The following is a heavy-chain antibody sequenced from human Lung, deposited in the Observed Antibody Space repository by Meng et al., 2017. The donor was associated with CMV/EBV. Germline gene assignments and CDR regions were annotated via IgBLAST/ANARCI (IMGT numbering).Heavy chain of an antibody. V-gene: IGHV4-39*07. D-gene: IGHD2/OR15-2a*01. Sequence: GSLRLSCIVSGGSIISSSYYWGWIRQPPGKGLEWIGSIYYSGTTYYNPSLKSRITISVDTSKNQFSLKLSSVTAADTAVYYCARDLGGNFYFFGYWGQGXLVTVSS. J-gene: IGHJ4*02. CDR3: ARDLGGNFYFFGY. CDR1: GGSIISSSYY. CDR2: IYYSGTT.